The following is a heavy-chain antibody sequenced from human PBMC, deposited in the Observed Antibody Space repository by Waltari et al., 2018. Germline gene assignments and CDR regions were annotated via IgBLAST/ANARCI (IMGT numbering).Heavy chain of an antibody. CDR3: ARHDYGDYGFDY. J-gene: IGHJ4*02. CDR1: GGSFSGYY. D-gene: IGHD4-17*01. CDR2: INHSGST. V-gene: IGHV4-34*01. Sequence: QVQLQQWGAGLLKPSETLSLTCAVYGGSFSGYYWSWIRQPPGKGLEWIGEINHSGSTNYNPSLKSRVTISVDTSKNQFSLKLSSVTAADTAVYYCARHDYGDYGFDYWGQGTLVTVSS.